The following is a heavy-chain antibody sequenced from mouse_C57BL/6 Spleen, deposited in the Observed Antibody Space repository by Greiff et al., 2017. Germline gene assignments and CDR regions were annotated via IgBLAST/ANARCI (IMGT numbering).Heavy chain of an antibody. J-gene: IGHJ2*01. V-gene: IGHV1-59*01. D-gene: IGHD1-1*01. CDR3: ARPGIFDY. CDR2: IDPSDSYT. CDR1: GYTFTSYW. Sequence: QVQLQQPGAELVRPGTSVKLSCKASGYTFTSYWMHWVKQRPGQGLEWIGVIDPSDSYTNYNQKFKGKATLTVDTSSSTAYMQLSSLTSEDSAVYCCARPGIFDYWGQGTTLTVSS.